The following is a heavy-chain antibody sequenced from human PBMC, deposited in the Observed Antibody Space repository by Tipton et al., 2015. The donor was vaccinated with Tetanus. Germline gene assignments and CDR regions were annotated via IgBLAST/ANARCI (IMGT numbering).Heavy chain of an antibody. D-gene: IGHD2/OR15-2a*01. V-gene: IGHV5-51*01. CDR2: IYPGDSDT. CDR1: GYNFRSYW. CDR3: VRHKGTIVLPGTRAFDF. J-gene: IGHJ3*01. Sequence: QLVQSGAEVKKPGESLKISCQGSGYNFRSYWIGWVRQMPGKGLEWMGIIYPGDSDTRYSPSFEGQVTISAGKSISTAYLQWSSLKAPDTAMYYCVRHKGTIVLPGTRAFDFWGQGTMVTVSS.